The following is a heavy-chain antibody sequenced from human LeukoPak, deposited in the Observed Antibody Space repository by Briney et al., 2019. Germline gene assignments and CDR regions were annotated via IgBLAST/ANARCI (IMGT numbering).Heavy chain of an antibody. J-gene: IGHJ5*02. Sequence: SETLSLTCTVSGGSISSYYWSWIRQPPGKGLEWIGSIYYSGSTYYNPSLKSRVTISVDTSKNQFSLKLSSVTAADTAVYYCARPVRRYSYGLSHNWFDPWGQGTLVTVSS. CDR2: IYYSGST. D-gene: IGHD5-18*01. CDR1: GGSISSYY. CDR3: ARPVRRYSYGLSHNWFDP. V-gene: IGHV4-39*01.